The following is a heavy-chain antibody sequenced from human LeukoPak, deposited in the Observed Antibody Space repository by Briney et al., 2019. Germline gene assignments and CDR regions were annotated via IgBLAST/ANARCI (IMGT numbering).Heavy chain of an antibody. D-gene: IGHD6-13*01. J-gene: IGHJ4*02. CDR3: ARAAAAGTGLFDY. CDR2: ISSSSSYI. Sequence: GGSLRLSCAASGFTFSSYSMNWVRQAPGKGLEWVSSISSSSSYIYYADSVKGRFTISRDNAKNSLYLQMNSLRAEDTAVYYCARAAAAGTGLFDYWGQGTLVTVSS. CDR1: GFTFSSYS. V-gene: IGHV3-21*04.